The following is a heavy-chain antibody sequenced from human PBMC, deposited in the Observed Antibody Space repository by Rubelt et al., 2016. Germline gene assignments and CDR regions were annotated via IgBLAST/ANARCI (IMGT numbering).Heavy chain of an antibody. CDR2: FDPEDGET. J-gene: IGHJ6*02. CDR3: ARDTVAGDNYYGMDV. Sequence: QVQLVQSGAEVKKPGASVKVSCKVSGYTLTELSMHWVRQAPGKGLEWMGGFDPEDGETIYAQKFQGRVTITADESTSTAYMELSSLRSEDTAVYYCARDTVAGDNYYGMDVWGQGTTVTVSS. V-gene: IGHV1-24*01. CDR1: GYTLTELS. D-gene: IGHD3-10*01.